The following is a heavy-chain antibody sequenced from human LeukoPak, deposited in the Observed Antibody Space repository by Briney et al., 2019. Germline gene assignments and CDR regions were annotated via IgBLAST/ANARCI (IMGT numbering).Heavy chain of an antibody. CDR3: TRVLVATIGGNYYYYGMDV. V-gene: IGHV3-49*04. CDR2: IRSEPYGGTT. CDR1: GFTFGDFA. Sequence: GGSLRLSCAASGFTFGDFAMTWVRQAPGKGLQWVGFIRSEPYGGTTECAASVKGRFTISRDDSKSIAYLQMNSLKTEDTAVYYCTRVLVATIGGNYYYYGMDVWGQGTTVTVSS. D-gene: IGHD5-12*01. J-gene: IGHJ6*02.